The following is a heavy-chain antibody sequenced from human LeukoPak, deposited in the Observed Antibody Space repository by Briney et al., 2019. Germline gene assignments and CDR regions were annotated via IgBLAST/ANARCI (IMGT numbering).Heavy chain of an antibody. CDR3: AKDRNSSSWVNWFDP. D-gene: IGHD6-13*01. Sequence: SETLSLTCTVSGGSISNYYWSWIRQPPGKGPEWIGSIYYSGSPNYNPSLKSRVTISVDTSKNHFSLKLTSVTAADTAVYYCAKDRNSSSWVNWFDPWGQGTLVTVSS. CDR1: GGSISNYY. V-gene: IGHV4-59*01. J-gene: IGHJ5*02. CDR2: IYYSGSP.